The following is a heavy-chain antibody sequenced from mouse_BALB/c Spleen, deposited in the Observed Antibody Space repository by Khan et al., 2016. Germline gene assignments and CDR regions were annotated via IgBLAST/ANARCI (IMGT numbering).Heavy chain of an antibody. CDR3: ARSMKATWLAY. CDR2: INPSTGYT. D-gene: IGHD2-3*01. J-gene: IGHJ3*01. V-gene: IGHV1-7*01. CDR1: GYTFTSYW. Sequence: QVQLQQSGPELAKPGASVKMSCKASGYTFTSYWMHWVKQRPGQGLEWIGYINPSTGYTEYNQKFKDKATLTADKSSSTAYMQLSSLPSQDSAVQYCARSMKATWLAYWGQGNLVTVSA.